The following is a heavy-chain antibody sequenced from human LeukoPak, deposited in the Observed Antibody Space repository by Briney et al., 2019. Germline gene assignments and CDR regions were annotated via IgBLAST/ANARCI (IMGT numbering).Heavy chain of an antibody. Sequence: PSGTLSLTCAVSGGSISSSNWWSWVRQPPGKGLEWIGEIYHSGSTNYNPSLKSRVTISVDKSKNRFSLKLSSVTAADTAVYYCARDAYSGSYHFDYWGQGTLVTVSS. V-gene: IGHV4-4*02. J-gene: IGHJ4*02. CDR2: IYHSGST. CDR1: GGSISSSNW. CDR3: ARDAYSGSYHFDY. D-gene: IGHD1-26*01.